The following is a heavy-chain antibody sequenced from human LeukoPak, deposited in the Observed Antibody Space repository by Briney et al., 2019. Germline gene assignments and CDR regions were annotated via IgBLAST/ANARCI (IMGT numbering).Heavy chain of an antibody. CDR2: INPSGGST. CDR3: AMAPRTVPAAIFEWFDP. Sequence: GASVKVSCKASGYTFTSYYMHWVRQAPGQGLEWMGIINPSGGSTSYAQKFQGRVTMTRDTSTSTAYMELSSLRSEDTAVYYCAMAPRTVPAAIFEWFDPWGQGTLVTVSS. CDR1: GYTFTSYY. V-gene: IGHV1-46*01. J-gene: IGHJ5*02. D-gene: IGHD2-2*02.